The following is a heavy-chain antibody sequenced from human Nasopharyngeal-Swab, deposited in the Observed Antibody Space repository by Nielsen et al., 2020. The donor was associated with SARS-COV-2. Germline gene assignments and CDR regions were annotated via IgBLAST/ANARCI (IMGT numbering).Heavy chain of an antibody. V-gene: IGHV1-3*01. Sequence: WVRQAPGQRLEWMGWINAGNGNTKYSQKFQGRVTITRDTSASTAYMELSSLRSEDTAVYYCSTISGVVSPFYWGQGTLVTVSS. J-gene: IGHJ4*02. D-gene: IGHD3-3*01. CDR2: INAGNGNT. CDR3: STISGVVSPFY.